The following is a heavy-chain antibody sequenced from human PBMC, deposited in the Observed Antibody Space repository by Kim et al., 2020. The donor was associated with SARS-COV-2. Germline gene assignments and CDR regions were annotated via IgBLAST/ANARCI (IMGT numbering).Heavy chain of an antibody. CDR3: ASAGPRGYSYGFDY. CDR2: IYYSGST. J-gene: IGHJ4*02. V-gene: IGHV4-39*01. D-gene: IGHD5-18*01. CDR1: GGSISSSSYY. Sequence: SETLSLTCTVSGGSISSSSYYWGWIRQPPGKGLEWIGSIYYSGSTYYNPSLKSRVTISVDTSKNQFSLKLSSVTAADTAVYYCASAGPRGYSYGFDYWGQGTLVTVSS.